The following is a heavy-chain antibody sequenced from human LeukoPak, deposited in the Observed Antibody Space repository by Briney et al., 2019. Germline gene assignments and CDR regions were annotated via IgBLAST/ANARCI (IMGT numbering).Heavy chain of an antibody. J-gene: IGHJ2*01. V-gene: IGHV4-39*07. CDR2: ISYSGTT. Sequence: SETLSLTCTVSGGSISSTSYYWGWIRQPPGKGLEWIGSISYSGTTYYNPSLKSRVTISVDTSKNQFSLKLNFVTAADTAVYYCARWGIYGDSRNWYFDIWGRGTLVTVS. CDR1: GGSISSTSYY. CDR3: ARWGIYGDSRNWYFDI. D-gene: IGHD4-17*01.